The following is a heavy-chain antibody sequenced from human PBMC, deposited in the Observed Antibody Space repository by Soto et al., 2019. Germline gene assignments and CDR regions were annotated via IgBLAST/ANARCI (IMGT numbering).Heavy chain of an antibody. D-gene: IGHD3-10*01. V-gene: IGHV4-31*03. Sequence: SETLSLTCTVSGGSISSGGYYWSWIRQHPGKGLEWIGYIYYSGSTYYNPSLKSRVTISVDTSKNQFSLKLSSVTAADTAVYYCARDLINMVRRVHRYYGMDVWGQGTTVTVSS. CDR2: IYYSGST. CDR1: GGSISSGGYY. CDR3: ARDLINMVRRVHRYYGMDV. J-gene: IGHJ6*02.